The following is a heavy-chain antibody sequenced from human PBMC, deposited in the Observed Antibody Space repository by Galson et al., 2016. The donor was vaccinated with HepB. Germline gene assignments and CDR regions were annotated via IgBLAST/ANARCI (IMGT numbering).Heavy chain of an antibody. J-gene: IGHJ4*02. V-gene: IGHV1-18*01. CDR1: GYSVTTYA. Sequence: SVKVSCKASGYSVTTYAMNWVRQAPGQGLEWMGWIGVYKGDRNYGQKFQGRVIITTDTSTTTASLEVRSLRPDDTAVYFCARTSRYRSDLLPGDYWGQGTLVTVSS. D-gene: IGHD3-16*02. CDR3: ARTSRYRSDLLPGDY. CDR2: IGVYKGDR.